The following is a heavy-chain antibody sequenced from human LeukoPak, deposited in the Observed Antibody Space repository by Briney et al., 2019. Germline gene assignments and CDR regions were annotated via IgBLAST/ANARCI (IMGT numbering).Heavy chain of an antibody. CDR1: GYTFTGYY. J-gene: IGHJ4*02. Sequence: ASVKVSCKASGYTFTGYYMHWVRQAPGQGLEWMGWINPNSGGTNYAQKFQGRVTMTTDTSTNTAYMELRSLRSDDTAVFYCVRDLGVDTSMIFFDYWGQGTLVTVSS. CDR3: VRDLGVDTSMIFFDY. V-gene: IGHV1-2*02. CDR2: INPNSGGT. D-gene: IGHD5-18*01.